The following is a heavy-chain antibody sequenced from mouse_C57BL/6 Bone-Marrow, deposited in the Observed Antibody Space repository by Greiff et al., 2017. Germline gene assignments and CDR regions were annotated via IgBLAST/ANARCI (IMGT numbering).Heavy chain of an antibody. Sequence: VQLQQPGAELVKPGASVKLSCKASGYTFTSYWMQWVKQRPGQGLEWIGEIDPSDSYTNYNQKFKGKATLTVDTSSSTAYMQLSSLTSEDSAVYYCAREGASYYSNLAYWGQGTLVTVSA. V-gene: IGHV1-50*01. CDR1: GYTFTSYW. D-gene: IGHD2-5*01. CDR2: IDPSDSYT. CDR3: AREGASYYSNLAY. J-gene: IGHJ3*01.